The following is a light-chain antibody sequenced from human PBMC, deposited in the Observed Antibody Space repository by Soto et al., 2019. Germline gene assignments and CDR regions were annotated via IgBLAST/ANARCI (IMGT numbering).Light chain of an antibody. J-gene: IGKJ1*01. CDR2: GAS. CDR3: QQYDRYPRT. Sequence: DIQMTQFPSSVSASVGDRVNINCRASQGISTWLAWYQQKPERAPKSLIYGASRLQSGVPPRFSGSGSETDFTLTISGLQPEDFATYYCQQYDRYPRTFGQGTKVEIK. V-gene: IGKV1D-16*01. CDR1: QGISTW.